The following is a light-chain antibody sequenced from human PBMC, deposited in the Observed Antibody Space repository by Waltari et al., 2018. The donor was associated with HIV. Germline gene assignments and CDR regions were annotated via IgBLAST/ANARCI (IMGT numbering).Light chain of an antibody. J-gene: IGKJ3*01. V-gene: IGKV1-8*01. CDR3: QQYFDFPPT. Sequence: IQMTQSPSSLSASVGDRVTITCRASQDVSNSLAWYQKRPGKAPRLLIFGASTLQSGVPSRFSGSRSGPDFTLTIGCLQSEDFATYYCQQYFDFPPTFGPGTKVDF. CDR1: QDVSNS. CDR2: GAS.